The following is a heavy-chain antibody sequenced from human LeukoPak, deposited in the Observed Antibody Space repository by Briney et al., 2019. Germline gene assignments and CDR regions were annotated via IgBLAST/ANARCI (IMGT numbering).Heavy chain of an antibody. CDR1: GFTFSSYG. CDR3: AKEQRGYSGYDLTPDY. CDR2: IWYDGSNK. J-gene: IGHJ4*02. Sequence: PGGSLRLSCAASGFTFSSYGMHWVRQAPGKGLEWVAVIWYDGSNKYYADSMKGRFTISRDNSKNTLYLQMNSLRAEDTAVYYCAKEQRGYSGYDLTPDYWGQGTLVTVSS. D-gene: IGHD5-12*01. V-gene: IGHV3-33*06.